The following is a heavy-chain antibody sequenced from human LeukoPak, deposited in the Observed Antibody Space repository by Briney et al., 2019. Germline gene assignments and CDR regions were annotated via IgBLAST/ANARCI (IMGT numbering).Heavy chain of an antibody. J-gene: IGHJ4*02. CDR2: ISASGVMT. CDR1: GFTFSSYA. CDR3: AKDRSIGTYYTFDH. Sequence: PGGSLRLSCAVSGFTFSSYAMSWVRQAPGKGLEWVSSISASGVMTYYADSVKGRFTVSRDNSKNSLYLQMKSLTAADTAVYYCAKDRSIGTYYTFDHWGQGTLVSVSS. V-gene: IGHV3-23*01. D-gene: IGHD1-26*01.